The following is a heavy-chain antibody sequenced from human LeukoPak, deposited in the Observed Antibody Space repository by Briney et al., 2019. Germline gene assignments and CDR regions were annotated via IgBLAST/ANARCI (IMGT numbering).Heavy chain of an antibody. CDR2: ISSSGSTI. Sequence: AGGSLRLSCAASGFTFSDYYMSWIRQAPGKGLEWVSYISSSGSTIYYADSVKGRFTISRDNAKSSLYLQMNSLRVEDTAVYYCARQTKGLGYYYYMDVWGKGTTVTVSS. D-gene: IGHD1-7*01. CDR1: GFTFSDYY. J-gene: IGHJ6*03. V-gene: IGHV3-11*01. CDR3: ARQTKGLGYYYYMDV.